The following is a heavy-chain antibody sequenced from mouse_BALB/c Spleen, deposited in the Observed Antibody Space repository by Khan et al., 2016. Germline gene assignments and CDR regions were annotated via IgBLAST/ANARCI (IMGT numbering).Heavy chain of an antibody. CDR3: ARTARIKY. Sequence: EVQLQESGPGLVKPSQSLSLTCTVTGYSITSGYGWNWIRQFPGNKLEWMGYISYSGSTNYNPSLKSRISITRDTSKNQFFLQLNSVTTEDTATXYCARTARIKYWGQGTMLTVSA. CDR1: GYSITSGYG. D-gene: IGHD1-2*01. J-gene: IGHJ2*01. V-gene: IGHV3-2*02. CDR2: ISYSGST.